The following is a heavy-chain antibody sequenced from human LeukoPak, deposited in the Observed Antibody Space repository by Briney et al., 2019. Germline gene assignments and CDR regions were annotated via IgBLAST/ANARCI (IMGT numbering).Heavy chain of an antibody. D-gene: IGHD5-12*01. CDR2: INSDGSST. CDR1: GFTFSSYW. CDR3: ARLPVAMRAFDY. J-gene: IGHJ4*02. V-gene: IGHV3-74*01. Sequence: GGSLRLSCAASGFTFSSYWMHWVRQAPGKGLVWVSRINSDGSSTSYADSVKGRFTISRDNAKSTLYLQMNSLRAEDTAVYYCARLPVAMRAFDYWGQGTLVTVSS.